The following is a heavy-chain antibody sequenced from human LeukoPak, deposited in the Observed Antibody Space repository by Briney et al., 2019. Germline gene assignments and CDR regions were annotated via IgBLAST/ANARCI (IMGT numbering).Heavy chain of an antibody. D-gene: IGHD2-21*02. J-gene: IGHJ4*02. CDR2: INPDTGDK. V-gene: IGHV1-8*03. CDR3: ARTISMTASGYDY. CDR1: GYTFTNYH. Sequence: ASVKVSCKASGYTFTNYHINWVRQASGQGLEWMTWINPDTGDKGYARKFQDRVTITTDTSISTAYMELSSLSSEDTAVYFCARTISMTASGYDYWGQGTLVTVSS.